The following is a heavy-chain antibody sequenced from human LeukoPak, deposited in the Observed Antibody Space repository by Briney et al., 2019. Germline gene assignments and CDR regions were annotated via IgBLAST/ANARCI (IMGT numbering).Heavy chain of an antibody. D-gene: IGHD3-22*01. J-gene: IGHJ3*02. CDR2: FDPEDGET. V-gene: IGHV1-24*01. Sequence: ASVKVSCKVSGYTLTELSMHWVRQAPGKGLELMGRFDPEDGETIYAQKFQGRVTMTEDTSTDTAYMELSSLRSEDTAVYYCATVRHYSYYYDSSGYYSDAFDIWGQGTMVTVSS. CDR3: ATVRHYSYYYDSSGYYSDAFDI. CDR1: GYTLTELS.